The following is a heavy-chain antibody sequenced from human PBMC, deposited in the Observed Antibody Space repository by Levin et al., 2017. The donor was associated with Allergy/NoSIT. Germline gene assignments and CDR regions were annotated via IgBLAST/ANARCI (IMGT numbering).Heavy chain of an antibody. CDR1: EFTLSTFW. CDR3: AREGRWGEHFDL. V-gene: IGHV3-74*01. Sequence: GESLKISCAASEFTLSTFWMHWVRQAPGKGLVCVSRINSDGSSTTYADSVRGRITISRDNAKNTVYLQIHSLRAEDTAVYYCAREGRWGEHFDLWGRGTLVTVSS. D-gene: IGHD3-16*01. CDR2: INSDGSST. J-gene: IGHJ2*01.